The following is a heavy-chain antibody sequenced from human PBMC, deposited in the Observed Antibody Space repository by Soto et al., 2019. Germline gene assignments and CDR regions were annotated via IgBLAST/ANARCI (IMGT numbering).Heavy chain of an antibody. CDR1: GGSISSGDYY. Sequence: SETLSLTCTVSGGSISSGDYYWSWIRQPPGKGLEWIGSIYYSGSTYYNPSLKSRVTISVDTSKNQFSLKLSSVTAADTAVYYCARRVTYSSGAATNWFDPWGQGTLVTVS. CDR2: IYYSGST. CDR3: ARRVTYSSGAATNWFDP. J-gene: IGHJ5*02. D-gene: IGHD6-19*01. V-gene: IGHV4-39*01.